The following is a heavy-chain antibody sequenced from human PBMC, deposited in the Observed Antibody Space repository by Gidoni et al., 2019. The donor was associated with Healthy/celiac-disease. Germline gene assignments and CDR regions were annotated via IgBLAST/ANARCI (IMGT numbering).Heavy chain of an antibody. V-gene: IGHV5-51*01. CDR2: VYPCDPDT. D-gene: IGHD4-17*01. CDR1: GYSLTSYG. J-gene: IGHJ4*02. Sequence: EVQLVQSGAEVKKPGEPLKISCKGSGYSLTSYGLGWVRQMPGKGLGWRVIVYPCDPDTRYSPSFQGQVTISADNSISTAYLQWSSLKASDTAMYYCARSGDYGDYVGYWGQVTLVTVSS. CDR3: ARSGDYGDYVGY.